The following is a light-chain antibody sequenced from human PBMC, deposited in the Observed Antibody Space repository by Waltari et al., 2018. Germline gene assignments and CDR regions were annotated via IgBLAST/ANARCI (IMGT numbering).Light chain of an antibody. CDR1: SGHSRYI. J-gene: IGLJ3*02. CDR3: ETWDSRTLGV. V-gene: IGLV4-60*03. Sequence: QPVLTQSSSASASLGSSVKITCTLSSGHSRYIIAWHQQQPRKAPRYRMKLEGSGSYNKGSGVPDRFSGSSSGADRYLTISNLQSEDEADYYCETWDSRTLGVFGGGTKLTVL. CDR2: LEGSGSY.